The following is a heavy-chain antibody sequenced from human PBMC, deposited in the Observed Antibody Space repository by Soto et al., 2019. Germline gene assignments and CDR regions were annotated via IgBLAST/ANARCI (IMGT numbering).Heavy chain of an antibody. CDR3: ARDGYDFASGHFDH. D-gene: IGHD2-2*03. J-gene: IGHJ4*02. V-gene: IGHV3-74*01. CDR2: INRDGSST. Sequence: EVQLVESGGGLVQPGGSLRLSCAASGFTFSSHWMHWVRQAPGKGLVWVSRINRDGSSTSYVDSVKGRFTISRDNAKGTLYLQMNSLRAEDTAVYYCARDGYDFASGHFDHWGQGTPVTVTS. CDR1: GFTFSSHW.